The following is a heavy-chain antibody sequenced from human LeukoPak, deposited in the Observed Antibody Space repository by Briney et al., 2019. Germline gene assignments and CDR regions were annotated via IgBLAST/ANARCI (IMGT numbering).Heavy chain of an antibody. V-gene: IGHV4-39*02. CDR1: GGSITNYY. Sequence: SETLSLTCTVSGGSITNYYWGWIRQPPGKGLEWIGSIYYSGSTYYNPSLKSRVTISVDTSKNQFSLKLSSVTAADTAVYYCARDPLPLKYSSSSLANWFDPWGQGTLVTVSS. CDR3: ARDPLPLKYSSSSLANWFDP. J-gene: IGHJ5*02. CDR2: IYYSGST. D-gene: IGHD6-6*01.